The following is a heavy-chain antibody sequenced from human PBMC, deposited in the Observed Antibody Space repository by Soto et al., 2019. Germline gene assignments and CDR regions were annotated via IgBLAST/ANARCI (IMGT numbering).Heavy chain of an antibody. V-gene: IGHV4-34*01. CDR3: ARGLAVTLDY. J-gene: IGHJ4*02. D-gene: IGHD4-17*01. Sequence: PSETLSLTCAVYGGSFSGYYWSWIRQPPGKGLEWIGEINHSGSTNYNPSLKSRVTISVDTSKNQFSLKLSSVTAADTAVYYCARGLAVTLDYWGQGTLVTVSS. CDR2: INHSGST. CDR1: GGSFSGYY.